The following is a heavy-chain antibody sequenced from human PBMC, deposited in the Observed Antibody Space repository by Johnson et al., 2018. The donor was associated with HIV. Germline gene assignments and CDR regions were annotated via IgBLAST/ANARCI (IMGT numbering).Heavy chain of an antibody. J-gene: IGHJ3*02. Sequence: QVQLVESGRGVVQPGRSLRLSCAASGFTFSSYAMHWVRQAPGKALEWVALLSYAVANKYYADSVEGRFTISRDNSKNTLYLPMNSLRAEETAVYYCASGWGIVVSDAFDIWGQGTMVTVSS. CDR3: ASGWGIVVSDAFDI. V-gene: IGHV3-30-3*01. CDR1: GFTFSSYA. D-gene: IGHD6-19*01. CDR2: LSYAVANK.